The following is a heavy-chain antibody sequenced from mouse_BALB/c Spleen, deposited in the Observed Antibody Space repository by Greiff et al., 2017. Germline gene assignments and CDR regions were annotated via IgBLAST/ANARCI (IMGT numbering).Heavy chain of an antibody. D-gene: IGHD1-1*01. Sequence: EVQLQESGPGLVKPSQSLSLTCTVTGYSITSDYAWNWIRQFPGNKLEWMGYISYSGSTSYNPSLKSRISITRDTSKNQFFLQLNSVTTEDTATYYCARSYYYGLGFAYWGQGTLVTVSA. CDR1: GYSITSDYA. V-gene: IGHV3-2*02. CDR3: ARSYYYGLGFAY. J-gene: IGHJ3*01. CDR2: ISYSGST.